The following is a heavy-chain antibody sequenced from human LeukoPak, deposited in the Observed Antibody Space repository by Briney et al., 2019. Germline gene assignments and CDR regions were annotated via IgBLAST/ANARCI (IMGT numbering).Heavy chain of an antibody. V-gene: IGHV4-59*08. J-gene: IGHJ4*02. Sequence: SETLSLTCTVSGGSISSYYWSWIRQPPGKGLEWIGYIYYSGSTNYNPSLKSRVTISVDTSKNQFSLKLSSVTAADTAVYYCARGGYSSRGGNYWGQGTLVTVSS. CDR1: GGSISSYY. D-gene: IGHD6-13*01. CDR2: IYYSGST. CDR3: ARGGYSSRGGNY.